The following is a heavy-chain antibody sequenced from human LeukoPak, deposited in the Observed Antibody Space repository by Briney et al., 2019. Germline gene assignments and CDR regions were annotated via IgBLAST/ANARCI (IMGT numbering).Heavy chain of an antibody. D-gene: IGHD3-10*01. CDR1: GYTFTSYG. CDR3: ARGPSITMIRGGQWYYYMDV. CDR2: INPSGGST. Sequence: ASVKVSCKASGYTFTSYGISWVRQAPGQGLEWMGIINPSGGSTNYAQKFQGRVTMTRDTSTNTVYMELSSLRSEDTAVYYCARGPSITMIRGGQWYYYMDVWGKGTTVTISS. V-gene: IGHV1-46*01. J-gene: IGHJ6*03.